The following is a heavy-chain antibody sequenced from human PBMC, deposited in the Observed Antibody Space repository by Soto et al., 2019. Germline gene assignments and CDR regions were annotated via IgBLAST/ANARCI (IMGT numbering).Heavy chain of an antibody. CDR1: GYSISSGYY. CDR2: FYHGGST. V-gene: IGHV4-38-2*01. Sequence: ETLSLTCAVSGYSISSGYYWGWLRQPPGKGLEWIGSFYHGGSTYYNPSLNSRVTLSIDMTNNHVSLLLNSVTAADTAVYYCARVGPCVPYYYDSRPYTSDTWFDPWGQGTLVTVSS. J-gene: IGHJ5*02. D-gene: IGHD3-22*01. CDR3: ARVGPCVPYYYDSRPYTSDTWFDP.